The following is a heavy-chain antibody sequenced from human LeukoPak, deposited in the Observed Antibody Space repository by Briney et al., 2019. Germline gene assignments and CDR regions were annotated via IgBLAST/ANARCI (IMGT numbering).Heavy chain of an antibody. J-gene: IGHJ4*02. Sequence: GASVKVSCKASGYTFTSYGISWVRQAPGQGLEWMGWISAYNGNTYYAQRLQGRVTMTTDTSTSTAHMELRSLRSDDTAVYFCARDYYDSTGYYFGMQYWGQGTLVTVSS. CDR2: ISAYNGNT. V-gene: IGHV1-18*01. CDR3: ARDYYDSTGYYFGMQY. CDR1: GYTFTSYG. D-gene: IGHD3-22*01.